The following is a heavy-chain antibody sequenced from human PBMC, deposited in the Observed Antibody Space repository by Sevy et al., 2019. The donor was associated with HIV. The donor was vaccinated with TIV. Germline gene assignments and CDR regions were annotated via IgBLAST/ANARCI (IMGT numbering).Heavy chain of an antibody. D-gene: IGHD4-4*01. V-gene: IGHV3-15*01. Sequence: GGSLRLSCAASGITFSSAWMSWVRLVPGKGLEWLGRIKSQTDGEAADYAAAVKGRFTISRDDSKETLYLQLNSLKTEDTAVYYCTTDLGFYSSKWGQGTLVTVSS. CDR3: TTDLGFYSSK. CDR1: GITFSSAW. CDR2: IKSQTDGEAA. J-gene: IGHJ4*02.